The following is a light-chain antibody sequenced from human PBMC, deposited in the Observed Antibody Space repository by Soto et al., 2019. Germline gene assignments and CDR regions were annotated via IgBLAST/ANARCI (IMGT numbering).Light chain of an antibody. Sequence: QSVLTQPPSVSGAPGQRVTISCTGSSSNIGTPYDVHWYQQLPGTAPKLLIYGNSNRPSGVPDRFSGSKSGTSASLAITGPQAEAEADYYCQSYDSRLSGYVIFGGGTKLNVL. V-gene: IGLV1-40*01. J-gene: IGLJ2*01. CDR2: GNS. CDR1: SSNIGTPYD. CDR3: QSYDSRLSGYVI.